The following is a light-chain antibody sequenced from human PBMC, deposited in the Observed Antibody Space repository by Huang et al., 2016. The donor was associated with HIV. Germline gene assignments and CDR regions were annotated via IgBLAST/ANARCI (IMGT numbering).Light chain of an antibody. CDR1: QSISSN. Sequence: EVGMTQSPATLSVSPGERATLSCRASQSISSNLAWYQQRPGQAPRHLIYGTSTRATGGPARFSGSGSGTEFTLTINSLQSEDYAVYYCQQYNNWPPLTFGGGTKVEIK. J-gene: IGKJ4*01. V-gene: IGKV3-15*01. CDR3: QQYNNWPPLT. CDR2: GTS.